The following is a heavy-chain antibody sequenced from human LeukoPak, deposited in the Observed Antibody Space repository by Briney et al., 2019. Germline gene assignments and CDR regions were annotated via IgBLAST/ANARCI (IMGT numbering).Heavy chain of an antibody. J-gene: IGHJ4*02. Sequence: GGSLRLSCAASGFIFKNFGMYWVRQAPGKGLEWVAFIRYDGSRTYHTDSVKGRFTISRDNSNNTLYLQMNSLRPEDTAVYFCAKDRSWGMNSAEYWGQGTLVTVSS. V-gene: IGHV3-30*02. CDR3: AKDRSWGMNSAEY. D-gene: IGHD7-27*01. CDR1: GFIFKNFG. CDR2: IRYDGSRT.